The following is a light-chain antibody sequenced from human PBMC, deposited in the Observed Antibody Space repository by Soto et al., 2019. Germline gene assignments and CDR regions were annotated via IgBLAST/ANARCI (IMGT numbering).Light chain of an antibody. CDR3: QQHIQSPIT. CDR2: YIS. J-gene: IGKJ5*01. CDR1: QSVRNS. Sequence: EIVLTQSPATLSVSPGERAILSCRASQSVRNSLAWHQQKPGQAPRLIIYYISTRATGLPARFSGSGSGTEFHPTINGLQFEDSAVYYRQQHIQSPITFGHGTRLEIK. V-gene: IGKV3D-15*01.